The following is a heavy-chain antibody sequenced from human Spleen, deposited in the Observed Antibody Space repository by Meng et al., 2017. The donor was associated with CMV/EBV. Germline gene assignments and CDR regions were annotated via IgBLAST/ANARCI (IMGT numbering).Heavy chain of an antibody. CDR1: GGSFSGYY. D-gene: IGHD2-21*01. Sequence: YGGSFSGYYWSWIRQPPGKGLEWIGEINHSGSTNYNPSLKSRVTISVDTSKNQFSLKLSSVTAADTAVYYCARGRYCGGDCYFQHFQHWGQGTLVTVSS. CDR2: INHSGST. CDR3: ARGRYCGGDCYFQHFQH. V-gene: IGHV4-34*01. J-gene: IGHJ1*01.